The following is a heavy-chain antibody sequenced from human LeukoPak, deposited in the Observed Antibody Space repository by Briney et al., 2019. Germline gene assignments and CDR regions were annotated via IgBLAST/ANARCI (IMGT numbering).Heavy chain of an antibody. V-gene: IGHV3-23*01. CDR2: FSASGGTT. CDR1: GFTFSRSA. CDR3: AKANYSGSYYFDS. D-gene: IGHD1-26*01. Sequence: GGSLRLSCAASGFTFSRSAVNWVRQAPGKGLEWVSSFSASGGTTYYADSVKGRFTISRDNSKNTLSVQMNSLRAEDTAVYYCAKANYSGSYYFDSWGQGTLVTVSS. J-gene: IGHJ4*02.